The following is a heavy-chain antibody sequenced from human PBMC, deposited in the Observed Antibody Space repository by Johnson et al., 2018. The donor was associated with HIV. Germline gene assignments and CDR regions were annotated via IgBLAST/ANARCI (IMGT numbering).Heavy chain of an antibody. CDR3: AKDRELLELSHAFDS. Sequence: QVQLVESGGGVVQPGRSLRLSCAASGITFSDYAMHWVRQAPGKGLEWVAVISYDGSNKYYADSVKGRFTISRENAKNSLYLQMNSLRAGDTAVYYCAKDRELLELSHAFDSWGQGTMVTVSS. D-gene: IGHD1-7*01. CDR1: GITFSDYA. J-gene: IGHJ3*02. V-gene: IGHV3-30*14. CDR2: ISYDGSNK.